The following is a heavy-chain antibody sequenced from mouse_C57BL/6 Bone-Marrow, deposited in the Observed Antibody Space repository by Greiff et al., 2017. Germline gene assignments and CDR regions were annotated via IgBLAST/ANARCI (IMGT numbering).Heavy chain of an antibody. Sequence: EVKLMESVAELVRPGASVKLSCTASGFNIKNTYMHWVKQRPEQGLEWIGRIDPANGNTTYAPKFQGKATITAATSSNTAYLQLSSLTSDDTAIYYCARSRQLSPYFDYWGQGTTLTVSS. D-gene: IGHD3-2*02. CDR1: GFNIKNTY. J-gene: IGHJ2*01. CDR2: IDPANGNT. CDR3: ARSRQLSPYFDY. V-gene: IGHV14-3*01.